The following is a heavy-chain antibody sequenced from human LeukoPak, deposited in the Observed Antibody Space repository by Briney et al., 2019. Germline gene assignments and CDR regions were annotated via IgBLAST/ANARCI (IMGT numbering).Heavy chain of an antibody. CDR1: GFTFSSYS. D-gene: IGHD5-18*01. CDR2: ISSSSSYI. V-gene: IGHV3-21*01. J-gene: IGHJ4*02. CDR3: ARDIYSYGSVDY. Sequence: GGSLRLSCAASGFTFSSYSMNWVRQAPGKGLEWVSSISSSSSYIYYADSVKGRFTISRDNAKNSLFLQMNSLRAEDTAVYYCARDIYSYGSVDYWGQGTLVTVSS.